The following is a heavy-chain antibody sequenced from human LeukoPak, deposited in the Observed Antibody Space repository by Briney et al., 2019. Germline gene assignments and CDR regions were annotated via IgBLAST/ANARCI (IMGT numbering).Heavy chain of an antibody. Sequence: ASVKVSCKASVGTFSSYAISWVRRAPGQGLEWMGGIIPIFGTANYAQKFQGRVTITADKSTSTAYMELSSLRSEDTAVYYCARDRMSGRAVAGLWGQGTLVTVSS. J-gene: IGHJ4*02. CDR3: ARDRMSGRAVAGL. CDR2: IIPIFGTA. D-gene: IGHD6-19*01. CDR1: VGTFSSYA. V-gene: IGHV1-69*06.